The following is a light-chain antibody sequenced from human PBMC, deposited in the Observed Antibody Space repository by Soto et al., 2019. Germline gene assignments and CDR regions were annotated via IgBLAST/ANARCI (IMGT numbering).Light chain of an antibody. CDR2: DAS. V-gene: IGKV1-33*01. CDR1: QDITMY. J-gene: IGKJ5*01. CDR3: QQYDNVFT. Sequence: DIQMTQSPSSLSASVGDRVTITCQASQDITMYLNWYHQKPGKAPKLLIYDASNLQTGVPSRFSGSGYGTDFTFTISSLQPEDIATYYCQQYDNVFTFGQGTRLEIK.